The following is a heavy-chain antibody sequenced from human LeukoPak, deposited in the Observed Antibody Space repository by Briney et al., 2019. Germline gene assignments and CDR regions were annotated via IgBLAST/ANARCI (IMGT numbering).Heavy chain of an antibody. D-gene: IGHD5-18*01. CDR2: INPSGGST. Sequence: ASVKVSCKASGYTFTSYYMHWVRQGPGQGLEWMGIINPSGGSTSYAQKFQGRDTMTRDTSTSTVYMELSSLRSEDTAVYYCARDPPRGYSVWGQGTLVTVSS. J-gene: IGHJ4*02. V-gene: IGHV1-46*01. CDR1: GYTFTSYY. CDR3: ARDPPRGYSV.